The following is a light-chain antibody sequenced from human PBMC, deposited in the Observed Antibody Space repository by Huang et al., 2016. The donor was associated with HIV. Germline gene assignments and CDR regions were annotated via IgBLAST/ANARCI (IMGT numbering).Light chain of an antibody. CDR1: QGISNS. CDR3: QQYVSSPPLT. J-gene: IGKJ4*01. CDR2: A. Sequence: DIQMTQSPSSLSTSVGDRVTITCRASQGISNSLAWYQQKPGRAPKLLLYAASRFSGRGSGTEYTLTISRLQPEDFATYYCQQYVSSPPLTFGGGTKVEIK. V-gene: IGKV1-NL1*01.